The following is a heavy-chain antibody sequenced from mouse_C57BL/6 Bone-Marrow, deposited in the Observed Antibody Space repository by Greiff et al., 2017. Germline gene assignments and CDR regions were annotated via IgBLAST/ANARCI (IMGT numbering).Heavy chain of an antibody. CDR2: IYPGDGDT. V-gene: IGHV1-82*01. CDR3: ARRGYGSSYFDY. J-gene: IGHJ2*01. CDR1: GYAFSSSW. D-gene: IGHD1-1*01. Sequence: QVQLQQSGPELVKPGASVKISCKASGYAFSSSWMNWVKQRPGKGLEWIGRIYPGDGDTNYNGKFKGKATLTADKSSSTAYMQLSSLTSEDSAVYFCARRGYGSSYFDYWGQGTTLTVSS.